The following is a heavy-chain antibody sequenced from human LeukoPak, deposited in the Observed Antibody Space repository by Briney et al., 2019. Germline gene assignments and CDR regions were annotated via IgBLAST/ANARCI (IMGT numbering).Heavy chain of an antibody. CDR3: ARERDGYNWGVFGY. J-gene: IGHJ4*02. CDR1: GGTFSSYA. Sequence: SVKVSCKASGGTFSSYAINWVRQAPGHGLEWMGGIIPIFGTANYAQKFQGRVTITADESTSTAYMQLSSLRSEDTAVYYCARERDGYNWGVFGYWGQGTLVTVSS. CDR2: IIPIFGTA. V-gene: IGHV1-69*13. D-gene: IGHD5-24*01.